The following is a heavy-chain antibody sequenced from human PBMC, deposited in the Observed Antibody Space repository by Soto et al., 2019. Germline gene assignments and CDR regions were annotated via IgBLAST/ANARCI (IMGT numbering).Heavy chain of an antibody. CDR1: GGSINSGGYY. J-gene: IGHJ4*02. Sequence: SETLSLTCTVSGGSINSGGYYWIWIRQHPGKGLEWIGYIYYSGSTYYNPSLKSRVTISVDTSKNQFSLKLTSVTAADTAVYFCARAQTIFGIITVFDYWGQGTLVTVSS. CDR2: IYYSGST. CDR3: ARAQTIFGIITVFDY. V-gene: IGHV4-31*03. D-gene: IGHD3-3*01.